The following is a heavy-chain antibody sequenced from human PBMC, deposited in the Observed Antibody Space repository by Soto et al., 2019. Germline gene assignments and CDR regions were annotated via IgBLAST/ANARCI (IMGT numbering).Heavy chain of an antibody. V-gene: IGHV1-69*02. CDR2: IIPILGIA. J-gene: IGHJ4*02. D-gene: IGHD2-15*01. Sequence: SVKVSCKAPGGTFSSYTISWVRQAPGQGLEWMGRIIPILGIANYAQKFQGRVTITADKSTSTAYMELSSLRSEDTAVYYCARAPGYCSGGSCPPNDWGQGTLVTVSS. CDR1: GGTFSSYT. CDR3: ARAPGYCSGGSCPPND.